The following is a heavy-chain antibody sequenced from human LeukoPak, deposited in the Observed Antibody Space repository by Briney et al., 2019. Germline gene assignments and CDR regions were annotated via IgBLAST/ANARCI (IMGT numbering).Heavy chain of an antibody. CDR2: INHSGST. D-gene: IGHD5-24*01. V-gene: IGHV4-34*01. CDR3: ARDGYNAFDY. J-gene: IGHJ4*02. Sequence: PSETLSLTCAVYGGSFSGYYWSWIRRPPGKGLEWIGEINHSGSTNYNPSLKSRVTISVDTSKNQFSLKLSSVTAADTAVYYCARDGYNAFDYWGQGTLVTVSS. CDR1: GGSFSGYY.